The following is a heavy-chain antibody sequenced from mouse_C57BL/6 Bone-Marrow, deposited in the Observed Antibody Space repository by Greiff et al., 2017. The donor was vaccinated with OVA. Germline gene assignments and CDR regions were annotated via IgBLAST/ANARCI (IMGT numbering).Heavy chain of an antibody. V-gene: IGHV6-3*01. D-gene: IGHD1-1*01. CDR3: TDYYGSSSSYFDV. CDR1: GFTFSNYW. CDR2: IRLKSDNYAT. Sequence: EVKVEESGGGLVQPGGSMKLSCVASGFTFSNYWMNWVRQSPEKGLEWVAQIRLKSDNYATHYAESVKGRFTISRDDSKSSVYLQMNNLRAEDTGIYYCTDYYGSSSSYFDVWGTGTTVTVSS. J-gene: IGHJ1*03.